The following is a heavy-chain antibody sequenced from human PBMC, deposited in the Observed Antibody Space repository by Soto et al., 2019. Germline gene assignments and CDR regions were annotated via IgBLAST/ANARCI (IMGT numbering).Heavy chain of an antibody. J-gene: IGHJ4*02. Sequence: PSETLSLTCTVSGGSISSDSYYWGWIRQSPEKGLEWIASISYSGSTYYNPTLKSRLIISVDTSKSQFSLKLSSVTAADTAVYFCARRNGLDIDAYYRGQGILVTVSS. CDR3: ARRNGLDIDAYY. D-gene: IGHD2-8*01. CDR1: GGSISSDSYY. CDR2: ISYSGST. V-gene: IGHV4-39*01.